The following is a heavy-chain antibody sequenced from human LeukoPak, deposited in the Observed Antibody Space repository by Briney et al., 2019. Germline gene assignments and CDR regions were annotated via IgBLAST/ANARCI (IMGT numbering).Heavy chain of an antibody. CDR1: GFTFSSYA. V-gene: IGHV3-23*01. Sequence: GGSLRLSCAASGFTFSSYAMSWVRQAPWKGLEWVSAISGSGGSTYYADSVKGRFTISRDNSKNTLYLQMNSLRAEDTAVYYCAKDLCSGGSCYALDYWGQGTLVTVSS. D-gene: IGHD2-15*01. CDR2: ISGSGGST. J-gene: IGHJ4*02. CDR3: AKDLCSGGSCYALDY.